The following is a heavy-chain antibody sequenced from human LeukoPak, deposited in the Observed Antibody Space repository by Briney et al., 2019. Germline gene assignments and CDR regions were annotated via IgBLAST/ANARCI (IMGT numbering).Heavy chain of an antibody. Sequence: PGGSLRLSCAASGFTFNSYSMNWVRQAPGKGLEWVSFISSRGSYIYYADSVKGRFTISRDNANNSLYLQMNSLRAEDTAVYYCARRGTPNAFELWGQGTVVTVSS. CDR3: ARRGTPNAFEL. V-gene: IGHV3-21*01. CDR2: ISSRGSYI. CDR1: GFTFNSYS. J-gene: IGHJ3*01. D-gene: IGHD3-16*01.